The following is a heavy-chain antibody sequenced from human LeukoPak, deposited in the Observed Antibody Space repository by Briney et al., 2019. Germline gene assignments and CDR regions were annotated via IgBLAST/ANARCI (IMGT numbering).Heavy chain of an antibody. CDR2: IYPGDSDT. Sequence: GESLKISCKGSGYSFTSYWIGWVRQMPGKGLEWMGIIYPGDSDTRYSPSFQGQVTISADKSISTAYLQWSNLKASDTAMYYCARPVSGSSPHWYFDLWGRGTLVTVSS. D-gene: IGHD6-6*01. J-gene: IGHJ2*01. CDR1: GYSFTSYW. V-gene: IGHV5-51*01. CDR3: ARPVSGSSPHWYFDL.